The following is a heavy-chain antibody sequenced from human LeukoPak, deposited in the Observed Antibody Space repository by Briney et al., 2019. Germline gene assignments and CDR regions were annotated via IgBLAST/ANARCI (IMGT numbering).Heavy chain of an antibody. CDR3: AKDLGAVTLTMLGPFDS. V-gene: IGHV3-23*01. CDR1: GFTVSTYA. Sequence: PGGSLRLSCTASGFTVSTYAIGSDRQAPGKGLELVSGLSGGGGSTYYAESVKGPFTISRANSKNTPSLQMTSLRAEDTAVYYCAKDLGAVTLTMLGPFDSWGQGTLVTVSS. J-gene: IGHJ4*02. D-gene: IGHD3-10*02. CDR2: LSGGGGST.